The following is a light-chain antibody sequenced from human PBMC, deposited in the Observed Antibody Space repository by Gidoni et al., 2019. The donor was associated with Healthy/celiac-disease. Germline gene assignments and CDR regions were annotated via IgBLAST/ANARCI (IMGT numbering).Light chain of an antibody. V-gene: IGKV1-33*01. CDR3: QQYDNLQFT. J-gene: IGKJ3*01. Sequence: DIQMTQSPSSLSASVGDRVTITGQASQDISNYLNWYQQKPGKAPKLLIYDASNLETGVPSRFSGSGSGTDFTFSISSLQPEDIATYYCQQYDNLQFTFGPGTKVDIK. CDR2: DAS. CDR1: QDISNY.